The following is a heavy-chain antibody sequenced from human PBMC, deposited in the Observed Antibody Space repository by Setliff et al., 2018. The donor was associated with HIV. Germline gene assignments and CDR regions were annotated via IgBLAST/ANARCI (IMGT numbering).Heavy chain of an antibody. Sequence: SETLSLTCTVSGGSISSSSYYWGWVRQPPGKGRERIGTIYYSESTYYNPSLRSRVTISVDTSRNQFSLRLSSVTAADTAFYYCARHNPASVPASSPDYWGQGTLVTVSS. V-gene: IGHV4-39*01. J-gene: IGHJ4*02. CDR3: ARHNPASVPASSPDY. CDR1: GGSISSSSYY. D-gene: IGHD2-2*01. CDR2: IYYSEST.